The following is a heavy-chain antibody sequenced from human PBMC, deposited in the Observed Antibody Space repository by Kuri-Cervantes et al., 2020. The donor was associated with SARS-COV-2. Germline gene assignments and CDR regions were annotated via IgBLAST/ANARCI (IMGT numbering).Heavy chain of an antibody. CDR2: ISYDVIDE. J-gene: IGHJ4*02. D-gene: IGHD3-22*01. Sequence: GGSLRLSCAASGFTFSSYTMHWVRQAPGKGLEWVAGISYDVIDEYYTDSVKGRFTISRDNSKNTVYLQMNSLRPEDTALYYCARDALDYYDSSFDYWGQGTLVTVSS. CDR3: ARDALDYYDSSFDY. V-gene: IGHV3-30-3*01. CDR1: GFTFSSYT.